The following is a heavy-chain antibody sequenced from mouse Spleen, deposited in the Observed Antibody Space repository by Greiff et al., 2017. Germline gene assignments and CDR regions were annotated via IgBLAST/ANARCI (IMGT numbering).Heavy chain of an antibody. J-gene: IGHJ2*01. CDR1: GFTFSDYG. D-gene: IGHD1-1*01. V-gene: IGHV5-17*01. CDR2: ISSGSSTI. CDR3: ANDYYGSSYFDY. Sequence: EVHLVESGGGLVKPGGSLKLSCAASGFTFSDYGMHWVRQAPEKGLEWVAYISSGSSTIYYADTVKGRFTISRDNAKNTLFLQMTSLRSEDTAMYYCANDYYGSSYFDYWGQGTTLTVSS.